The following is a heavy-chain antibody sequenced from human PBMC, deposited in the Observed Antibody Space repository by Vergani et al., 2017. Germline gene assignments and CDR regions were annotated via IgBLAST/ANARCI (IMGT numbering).Heavy chain of an antibody. J-gene: IGHJ3*02. CDR3: ARLRDFWSGYYTGSDAFDI. CDR1: GFSIDNGYY. D-gene: IGHD3-3*01. Sequence: QVQLQESGPGLVKPSETLSLTCAVSGFSIDNGYYWDWIRQPPGKGLEWIGSIYRTGRTHFNPSLKSRVTISVDTSNNHFSLSLNSLTAADTAVYYCARLRDFWSGYYTGSDAFDIWGQGTMVTVSS. CDR2: IYRTGRT. V-gene: IGHV4-38-2*01.